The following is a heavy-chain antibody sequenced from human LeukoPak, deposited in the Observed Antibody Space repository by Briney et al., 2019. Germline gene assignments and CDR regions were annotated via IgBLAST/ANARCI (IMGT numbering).Heavy chain of an antibody. CDR1: GFTFSNYG. CDR2: TRYDGRNE. Sequence: GGSLRLSCAASGFTFSNYGMHWLRQAPGKGLEWVAFTRYDGRNEYYADSVKGRFTISRDNSKNTLYLQMNSLRVEDTAMYYCAKVEDGYSLNYWGQGTLVTVPS. CDR3: AKVEDGYSLNY. V-gene: IGHV3-30*02. D-gene: IGHD5-24*01. J-gene: IGHJ4*02.